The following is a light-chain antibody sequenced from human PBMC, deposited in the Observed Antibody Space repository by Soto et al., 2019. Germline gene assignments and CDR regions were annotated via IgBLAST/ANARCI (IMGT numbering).Light chain of an antibody. CDR2: CIS. V-gene: IGKV3-15*01. CDR1: QSVDSN. J-gene: IGKJ5*01. Sequence: EIVMTQSPGTLSLSPGATATLSCRASQSVDSNYLAWYQQKPDQAPRLLVYCISTSATAIPARFSGSRSGTELTPTVSSLQSEGFGIYYCQQHSRWPITISQGTPLEIK. CDR3: QQHSRWPIT.